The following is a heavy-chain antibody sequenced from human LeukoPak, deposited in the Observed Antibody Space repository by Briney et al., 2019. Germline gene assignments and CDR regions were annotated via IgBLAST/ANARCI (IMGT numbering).Heavy chain of an antibody. CDR3: ARIDRGGYNYPFYFDH. D-gene: IGHD5-24*01. CDR1: GYSLTEFA. J-gene: IGHJ4*02. Sequence: ASVKVSCKVSGYSLTEFARHWVRQAPGKGREWMGGFDTDDGETSYAQKFQGRVTMTEDTSADIAYLELSSLKSEDTAIYYCARIDRGGYNYPFYFDHWGQGTLVTVSS. V-gene: IGHV1-24*01. CDR2: FDTDDGET.